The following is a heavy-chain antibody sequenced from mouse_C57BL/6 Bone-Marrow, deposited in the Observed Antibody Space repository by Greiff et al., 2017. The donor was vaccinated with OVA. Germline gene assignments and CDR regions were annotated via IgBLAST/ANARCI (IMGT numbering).Heavy chain of an antibody. V-gene: IGHV5-17*01. CDR1: GFTFSDYG. Sequence: EVQGVESGGGLVKPGGSLKLSCAASGFTFSDYGMHWVRQAPEKGLEWVAYISSGSSTIYYADTVKGRFTISRDNAKNTLFLQMTSLRSEDTAMYYGAKKTYYTNYYAMDYWGQGTSVTVAS. CDR3: AKKTYYTNYYAMDY. J-gene: IGHJ4*01. D-gene: IGHD2-12*01. CDR2: ISSGSSTI.